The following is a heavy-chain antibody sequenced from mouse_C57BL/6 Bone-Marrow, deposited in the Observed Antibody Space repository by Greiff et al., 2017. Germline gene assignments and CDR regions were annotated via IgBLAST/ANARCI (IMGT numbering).Heavy chain of an antibody. CDR2: IDPSDSYT. CDR1: VSTFTRSC. D-gene: IGHD1-1*01. V-gene: IGHV1-69*01. Sequence: QVQLTPPGAELVLPGASVTLSCTASVSTFTRSCLHWLTHRPGPGLEWIGEIDPSDSYTTYNQKFQCKSTLTVDKSSSTAYMQLSSLTSEDSAVYYCAREAYYVAMDYWGQGTSVTVSS. J-gene: IGHJ4*01. CDR3: AREAYYVAMDY.